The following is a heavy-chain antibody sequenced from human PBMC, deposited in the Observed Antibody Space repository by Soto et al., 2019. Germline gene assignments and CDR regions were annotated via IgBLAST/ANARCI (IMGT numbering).Heavy chain of an antibody. V-gene: IGHV3-64D*06. CDR3: VKDRYIDY. Sequence: GGSLRLSCSVFGFTFSSYAMHWVRQAPGKGLQYVSSISNNGGSTYYADSVKGRFTISRDSSKNTLYLQMSSLRVEDTAVYYCVKDRYIDYWGQGTRVTVSS. J-gene: IGHJ4*02. CDR1: GFTFSSYA. CDR2: ISNNGGST.